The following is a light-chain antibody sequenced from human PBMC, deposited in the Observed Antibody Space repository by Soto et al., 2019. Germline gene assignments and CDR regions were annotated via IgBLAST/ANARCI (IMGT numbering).Light chain of an antibody. Sequence: DIVMTQSPESLAVSLGERATINCKSSQSVLYSSNNKNYLNWYQQKPGKAPKPLIFAASSLQSGVPSRFSGSGSGTNFTLTISSLQPEDFAAYYCQQSYSAPITFGQGTRLEI. CDR2: AAS. V-gene: IGKV4-1*01. CDR3: QQSYSAPIT. CDR1: QSVLYSSNNKNY. J-gene: IGKJ5*01.